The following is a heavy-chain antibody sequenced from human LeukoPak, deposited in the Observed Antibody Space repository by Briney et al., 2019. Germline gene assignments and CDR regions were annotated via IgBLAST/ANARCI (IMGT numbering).Heavy chain of an antibody. V-gene: IGHV4-4*09. CDR2: THASGNT. J-gene: IGHJ5*02. CDR3: ARRTTYSGLDP. Sequence: PSETLSLTCTVSGDSISSHYWSWIRQPPGKGLEWIGYTHASGNTNFNPSLKSRVIMSVDTSKNQFSLRLTSVTAADTAVYYCARRTTYSGLDPWGQGILVTVSS. CDR1: GDSISSHY. D-gene: IGHD5-18*01.